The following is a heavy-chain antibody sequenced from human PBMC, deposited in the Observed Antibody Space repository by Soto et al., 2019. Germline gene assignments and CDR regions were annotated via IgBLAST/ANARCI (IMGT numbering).Heavy chain of an antibody. J-gene: IGHJ4*02. Sequence: PGGSLRLSCAASGFTFSSYAMSWVRQAPGKGLEWVSVISGSGSSTYYADSVKGRFTISRDNSKKTLYVQMNSLRAEDTAVYYCAKMSDFCSGSPTYHFDYWGQGTQVTVSS. V-gene: IGHV3-23*01. CDR2: ISGSGSST. CDR3: AKMSDFCSGSPTYHFDY. D-gene: IGHD3-3*01. CDR1: GFTFSSYA.